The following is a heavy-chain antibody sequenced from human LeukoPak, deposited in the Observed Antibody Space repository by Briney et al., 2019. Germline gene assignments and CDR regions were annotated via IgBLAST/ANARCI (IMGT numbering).Heavy chain of an antibody. CDR2: INHSGST. CDR1: GGSFSGYY. V-gene: IGHV4-34*01. Sequence: SETLSLTCAVYGGSFSGYYWSLIRQPPGKGLEWIGEINHSGSTNYNPSLKSRVTISVDTSKNQFSLKLSSVTAADTAVYYCARRDQYYFDYWGQGTLVTVSS. CDR3: ARRDQYYFDY. J-gene: IGHJ4*02.